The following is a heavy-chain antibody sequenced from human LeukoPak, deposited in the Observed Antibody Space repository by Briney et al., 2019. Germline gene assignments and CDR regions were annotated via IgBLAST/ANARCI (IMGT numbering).Heavy chain of an antibody. D-gene: IGHD2-15*01. V-gene: IGHV4-39*01. CDR2: MYYSGST. CDR3: ARQGNSYCSGGSCYDPNWFDS. CDR1: GGSISSSSCY. J-gene: IGHJ5*01. Sequence: SETLSLTCTVSGGSISSSSCYWGWIRQPPGKGLEWIGSMYYSGSTYYNPSLKSRVTISVDTSKNQFPLKLSSVTAADTALYYCARQGNSYCSGGSCYDPNWFDSWGQGTLVTVSS.